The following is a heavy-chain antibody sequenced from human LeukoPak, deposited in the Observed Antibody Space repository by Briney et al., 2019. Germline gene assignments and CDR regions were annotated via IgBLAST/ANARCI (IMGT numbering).Heavy chain of an antibody. V-gene: IGHV1-8*01. D-gene: IGHD3-3*01. Sequence: ASVKVSCKASGYTFTSYDINWVRQATGQGLEWMGWMNPNSGNTGYAQKFQGRVTMTRNTSISTAYMELSSLRSEDTAVYYCASSFGRSGYYIRLYYYYGMDVWGQGTTVTVSS. CDR1: GYTFTSYD. CDR2: MNPNSGNT. CDR3: ASSFGRSGYYIRLYYYYGMDV. J-gene: IGHJ6*02.